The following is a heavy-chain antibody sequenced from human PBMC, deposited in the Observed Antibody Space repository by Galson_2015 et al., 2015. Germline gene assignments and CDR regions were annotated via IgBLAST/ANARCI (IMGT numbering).Heavy chain of an antibody. V-gene: IGHV3-33*01. D-gene: IGHD3-22*01. Sequence: SLRLSCAASGFTFSSYGMHWVRQAPGKGLEWVAVIWYDGSNKYYADSVKGRFTISRDNSKNTLYLQMNSLRAEDTAVYYCAREYDSSGSINRAGFDPWGQGTLVTVSS. CDR1: GFTFSSYG. CDR2: IWYDGSNK. J-gene: IGHJ5*02. CDR3: AREYDSSGSINRAGFDP.